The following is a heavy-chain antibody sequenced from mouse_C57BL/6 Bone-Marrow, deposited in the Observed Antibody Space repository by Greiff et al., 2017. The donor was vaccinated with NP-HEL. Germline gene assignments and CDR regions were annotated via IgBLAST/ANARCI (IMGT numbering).Heavy chain of an antibody. CDR3: ARSNDGYSYYAMDY. V-gene: IGHV1-76*01. CDR1: GYTFTDYY. D-gene: IGHD2-3*01. CDR2: IYPGSGNT. J-gene: IGHJ4*01. Sequence: QVQLQQSGAELVRPGASVKLSCKASGYTFTDYYINWVKQRPGQGLEWIARIYPGSGNTYYNEKFKGKATLTAEKSSSTAYMQLSSLTSEDSAVYFCARSNDGYSYYAMDYWGQGTSVTVSS.